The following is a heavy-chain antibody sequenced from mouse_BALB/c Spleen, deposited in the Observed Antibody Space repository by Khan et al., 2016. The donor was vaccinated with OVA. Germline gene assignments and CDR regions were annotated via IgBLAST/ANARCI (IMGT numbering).Heavy chain of an antibody. CDR3: ASSLLRDFDY. CDR1: GYTFTDYS. D-gene: IGHD1-2*01. CDR2: INTETGEP. V-gene: IGHV9-2-1*01. Sequence: QTQLVQSGPELKKPGETVKISCKASGYTFTDYSMHWVKQAPGKGLKWMGWINTETGEPTYADDFKGRFAFSLETSASTAYLQINNLKNEDTATYFCASSLLRDFDYWGQGTTLTVSS. J-gene: IGHJ2*01.